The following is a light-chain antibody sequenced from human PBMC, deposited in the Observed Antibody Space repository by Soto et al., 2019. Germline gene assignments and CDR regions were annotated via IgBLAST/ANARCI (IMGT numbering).Light chain of an antibody. V-gene: IGKV1-5*01. CDR1: QSITNR. Sequence: DIQMTQSPSTLSASLGYRVAITCLASQSITNRLAWYQLKPGKAPKVLIYDALNLESGVPSRFSGSGYGTEFTLTISSLQPEDFATYYCQQANSFPPTFGQGTRLEIK. CDR3: QQANSFPPT. CDR2: DAL. J-gene: IGKJ5*01.